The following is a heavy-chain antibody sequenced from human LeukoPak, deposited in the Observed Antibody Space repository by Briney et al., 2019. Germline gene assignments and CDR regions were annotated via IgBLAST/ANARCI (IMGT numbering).Heavy chain of an antibody. V-gene: IGHV3-48*03. CDR1: GIIFSSYE. D-gene: IGHD5-12*01. J-gene: IGHJ3*02. CDR3: VSRAYRGEFDI. Sequence: PGGSLRLSCAASGIIFSSYEMNWVRQAPGKGLKWVSYISSSGTTIDYADSVKGRFTISRDNAKNSLYLQMNSLRAEDTAVYYCVSRAYRGEFDIWGQGTMVTVSS. CDR2: ISSSGTTI.